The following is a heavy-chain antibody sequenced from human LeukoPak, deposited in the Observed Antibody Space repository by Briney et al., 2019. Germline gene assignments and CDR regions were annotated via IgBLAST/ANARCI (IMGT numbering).Heavy chain of an antibody. CDR1: GFTFSSYA. J-gene: IGHJ4*02. CDR3: TTASYSSSWEGDFDY. D-gene: IGHD6-13*01. Sequence: GRSLRLSCAASGFTFSSYAMHWVRQAPGKGLEWVAVISYDGSNKYYADSVKGRFTISRDNSKNTLYLQMNSLKTEDTAVYYCTTASYSSSWEGDFDYWGQGTLVTVSS. V-gene: IGHV3-30-3*01. CDR2: ISYDGSNK.